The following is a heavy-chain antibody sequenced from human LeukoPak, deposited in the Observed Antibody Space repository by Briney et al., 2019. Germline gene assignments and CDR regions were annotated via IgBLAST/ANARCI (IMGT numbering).Heavy chain of an antibody. V-gene: IGHV1-2*02. CDR2: INPNSGGT. D-gene: IGHD6-19*01. CDR1: GYTFTGYY. J-gene: IGHJ4*02. Sequence: GASVKVSCKASGYTFTGYYMHWVRQAPGQGLEWMGWINPNSGGTNYAQKFQGRVTMTRDTPISTAYMELSRLRSDDTAVYYCARALRRGIAVAGPDYWGQGTLVTVSS. CDR3: ARALRRGIAVAGPDY.